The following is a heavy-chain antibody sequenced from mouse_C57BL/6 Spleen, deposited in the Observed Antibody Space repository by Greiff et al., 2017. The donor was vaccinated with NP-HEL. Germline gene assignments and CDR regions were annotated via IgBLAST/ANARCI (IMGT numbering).Heavy chain of an antibody. J-gene: IGHJ2*01. CDR3: ARDGGTGIDY. CDR2: ISYSGST. CDR1: GYSITSGYD. V-gene: IGHV3-1*01. D-gene: IGHD4-1*01. Sequence: EVKLQESGPGMVKPSQSLSLTCTVTGYSITSGYDWHWIRHFPGNKLEWMGYISYSGSTNYNPSLKSRIAITHDTSKNQFILKLNSVTTEDTATYYCARDGGTGIDYWGQGTTLTVSS.